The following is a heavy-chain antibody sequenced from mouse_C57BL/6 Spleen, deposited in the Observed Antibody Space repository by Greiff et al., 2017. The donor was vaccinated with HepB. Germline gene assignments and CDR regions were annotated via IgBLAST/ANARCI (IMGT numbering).Heavy chain of an antibody. D-gene: IGHD2-4*01. J-gene: IGHJ4*01. V-gene: IGHV5-17*01. Sequence: DVMLVESGGGLVKPGGSLKLSCAASGFTFSDYGMHWVRQAPEKGLEWVAYISSGSSTIYYADTVKGRFTISRDNAKNTLFLQMTSLRSEDTAMYYCARREYDYGDYYYAMDYWGQGTSVTVSS. CDR2: ISSGSSTI. CDR3: ARREYDYGDYYYAMDY. CDR1: GFTFSDYG.